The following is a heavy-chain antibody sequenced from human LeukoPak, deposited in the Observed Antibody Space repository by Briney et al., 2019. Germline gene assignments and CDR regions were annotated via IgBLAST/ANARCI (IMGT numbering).Heavy chain of an antibody. D-gene: IGHD4-17*01. V-gene: IGHV3-73*01. J-gene: IGHJ4*02. CDR1: GFTFSGSA. CDR2: IRSKANSYAT. CDR3: TMTTVTTDPDY. Sequence: GGSMRLSCAASGFTFSGSAMHWVRQASGKGLEWVGRIRSKANSYATAYAASVKGRFTISRDDSKNTAYLQMNSLKTEDTAMYYCTMTTVTTDPDYWGQGTLVTVSS.